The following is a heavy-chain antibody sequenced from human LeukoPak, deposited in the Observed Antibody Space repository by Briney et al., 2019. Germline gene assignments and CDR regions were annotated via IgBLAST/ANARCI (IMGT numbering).Heavy chain of an antibody. Sequence: GGSLRLSCAASGFTFRSAAMTWVRQAPGKGLEWVSTITGSDDATYYADSVKGRFTISRDFSRNTVGLQMNSLRTEDTAIYYCAKGPQLYSGYHPDYWGQGTLVTVSS. CDR3: AKGPQLYSGYHPDY. D-gene: IGHD5-12*01. CDR2: ITGSDDAT. CDR1: GFTFRSAA. J-gene: IGHJ4*02. V-gene: IGHV3-23*01.